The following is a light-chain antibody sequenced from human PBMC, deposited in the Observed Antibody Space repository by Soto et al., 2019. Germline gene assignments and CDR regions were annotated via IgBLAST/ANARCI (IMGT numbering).Light chain of an antibody. V-gene: IGKV3D-15*01. J-gene: IGKJ4*01. CDR3: QQYYVWNT. Sequence: EIVMTQSPATLSVSPGERAIFSCRASQSVDSKLAWYQQKLGQAPRLLIYDASTRATGIPARFSGSGSGTEFTLIISSLQSEDFAIYYCQQYYVWNTFGGGTKVEIK. CDR2: DAS. CDR1: QSVDSK.